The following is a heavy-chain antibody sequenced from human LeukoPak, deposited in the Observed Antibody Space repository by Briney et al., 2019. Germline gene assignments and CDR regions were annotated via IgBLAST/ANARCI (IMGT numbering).Heavy chain of an antibody. J-gene: IGHJ4*02. V-gene: IGHV3-30*18. Sequence: GGSLRLSCAASGFTFSSYGMHWVRQAPGKGLEWVAVISYDGSNKYYADSVKGRFTISRDNSKNTLYLQMNSLRAEDTAVYYCAKDLGPWIQLWFYFDYWGQGTLVTVSS. CDR1: GFTFSSYG. CDR3: AKDLGPWIQLWFYFDY. CDR2: ISYDGSNK. D-gene: IGHD5-18*01.